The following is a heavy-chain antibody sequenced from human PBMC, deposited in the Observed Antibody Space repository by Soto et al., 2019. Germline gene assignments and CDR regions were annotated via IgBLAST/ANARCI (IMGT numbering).Heavy chain of an antibody. CDR2: INPSGGST. D-gene: IGHD3-3*01. V-gene: IGHV1-46*03. CDR3: ARAELRFLEPRTGGFDI. J-gene: IGHJ3*02. Sequence: GASVKVSCKASGYTFTSYYMHWVRQAPGQGLEWMGIINPSGGSTSYEQKFQGRVTMTRDKSTSTVYMELSSLRSEDTAVYYCARAELRFLEPRTGGFDIWGQGKMVTVSS. CDR1: GYTFTSYY.